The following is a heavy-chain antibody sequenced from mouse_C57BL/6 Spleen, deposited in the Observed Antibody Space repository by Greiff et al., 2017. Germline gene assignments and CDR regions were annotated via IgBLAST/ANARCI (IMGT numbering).Heavy chain of an antibody. CDR3: ARTDYYGSSYRGYFEV. J-gene: IGHJ1*03. CDR2: ISSGSSTI. D-gene: IGHD1-1*01. Sequence: EVMLVESGGGLVKPGGSLKLSCAASGFTFSDYGMHWVRQAPEKGLEWVAYISSGSSTIYYADTVKGRFTISRDNAKNTLFLQMTSLRSEDTAMYYCARTDYYGSSYRGYFEVWGTGTTVTVSS. CDR1: GFTFSDYG. V-gene: IGHV5-17*01.